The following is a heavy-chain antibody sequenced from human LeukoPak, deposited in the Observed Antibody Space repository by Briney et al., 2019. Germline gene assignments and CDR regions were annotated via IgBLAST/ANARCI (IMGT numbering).Heavy chain of an antibody. J-gene: IGHJ5*02. D-gene: IGHD2-15*01. CDR3: ARGKGYCSGGSCHNWLDP. V-gene: IGHV4-34*01. CDR2: INHSGST. Sequence: PSETLSLTCAVYGGSFSGYYWSWIRQPPGKGLEWIGEINHSGSTNYNPSLKSRVTISVDTSKNQFSLKLSPVTAADTAVYYCARGKGYCSGGSCHNWLDPWGQGTLVTVSS. CDR1: GGSFSGYY.